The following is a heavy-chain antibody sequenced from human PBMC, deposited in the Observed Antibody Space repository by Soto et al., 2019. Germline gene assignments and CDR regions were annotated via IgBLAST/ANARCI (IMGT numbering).Heavy chain of an antibody. CDR2: IIPIFGTA. V-gene: IGHV1-69*13. D-gene: IGHD3-22*01. CDR3: ARDSVTYYYDSSGPRGFDY. Sequence: SVKVSCKASGGTFSSYAISWVRQAPGQGLEWTGGIIPIFGTANYAQKFQGRVTITADESTSTAYMELSSLRSEDTAVYYCARDSVTYYYDSSGPRGFDYWGQGTLVTVSS. CDR1: GGTFSSYA. J-gene: IGHJ4*02.